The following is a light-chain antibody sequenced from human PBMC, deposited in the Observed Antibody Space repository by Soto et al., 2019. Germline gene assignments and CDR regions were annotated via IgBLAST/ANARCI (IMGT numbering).Light chain of an antibody. CDR3: QQYGSSGGIT. CDR1: WTVTRNN. Sequence: IVLTQSPDTLYLSPAERATRAXRASWTVTRNNLAWHQQKPGQPPRLXXYGASSRATGILDRFSGSGSGRDFTLTITRLEPEDSAMYYCQQYGSSGGITFGHGTRLEIK. CDR2: GAS. J-gene: IGKJ5*01. V-gene: IGKV3-20*01.